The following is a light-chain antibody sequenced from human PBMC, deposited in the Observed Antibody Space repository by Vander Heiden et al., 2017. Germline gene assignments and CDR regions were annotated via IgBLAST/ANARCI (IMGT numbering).Light chain of an antibody. CDR2: EDS. CDR1: ALRKKE. J-gene: IGLJ3*02. Sequence: SYELTQPPSESVSRGRTARITCSGEALRKKEAEWYQQKSGQAAMLVMFEDSKRPSAIPEGFSGSTAGTMATMTISGAQVEDEADYYCYSADNTSDDRVFGGGTKLTVL. CDR3: YSADNTSDDRV. V-gene: IGLV3-10*01.